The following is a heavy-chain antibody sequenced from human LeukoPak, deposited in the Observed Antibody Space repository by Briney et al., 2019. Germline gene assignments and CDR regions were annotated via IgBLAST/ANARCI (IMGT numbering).Heavy chain of an antibody. J-gene: IGHJ3*02. CDR3: ARVEWFGELSPFDI. V-gene: IGHV3-66*01. Sequence: GVSLRLSCAASGFTVSSNYMSWVRQSPGKGLEWVSVIYSGGSTYYADSVKGRFTISRDNSKNKLYLQMNSLRAEDTAVYYCARVEWFGELSPFDIWGQGTMVTVSS. D-gene: IGHD3-10*01. CDR2: IYSGGST. CDR1: GFTVSSNY.